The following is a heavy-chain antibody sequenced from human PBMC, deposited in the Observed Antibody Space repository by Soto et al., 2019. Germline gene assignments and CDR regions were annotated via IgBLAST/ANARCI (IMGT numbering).Heavy chain of an antibody. V-gene: IGHV1-69*12. Sequence: QVQLVQSGAEVKKPGSSVKVSCKASGGTFSSYAISWVRQAPGQGLEWMGGIIPIFGTANYAQKFQGRVTISADESTRPAYMELRSLGSEDTAVYYCASAGGNGWGQHWGQGTLVTVSS. D-gene: IGHD3-16*01. J-gene: IGHJ1*01. CDR1: GGTFSSYA. CDR3: ASAGGNGWGQH. CDR2: IIPIFGTA.